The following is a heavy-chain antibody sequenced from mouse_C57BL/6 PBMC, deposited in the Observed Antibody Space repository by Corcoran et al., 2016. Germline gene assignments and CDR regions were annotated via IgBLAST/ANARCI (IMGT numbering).Heavy chain of an antibody. V-gene: IGHV9-3*01. Sequence: QIQLVQSGPELKKPGETVKISCKASGYTFTTYGMSWVKQAPGKGLKWMGWINTYSGVPTYADDFKGRFAFSLATSASTAYLQINNLKNEDTATYFCARRIGVGATNSFDYWGQGTTLTVSS. J-gene: IGHJ2*01. CDR1: GYTFTTYG. D-gene: IGHD1-1*01. CDR2: INTYSGVP. CDR3: ARRIGVGATNSFDY.